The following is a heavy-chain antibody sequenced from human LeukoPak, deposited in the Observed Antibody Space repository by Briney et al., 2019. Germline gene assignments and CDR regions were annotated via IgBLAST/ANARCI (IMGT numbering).Heavy chain of an antibody. CDR3: ARGSLIVGAPGVTIGYYYYGMDV. D-gene: IGHD1-26*01. Sequence: PWASVKVSCKASGYTFTTYGISWVRQAPGQGLQWMGWISAYNGNTNYAQKLQDRVTMTTDTSTSTAYMELSSLRSEDTAVYYCARGSLIVGAPGVTIGYYYYGMDVWGQGTTVTVSS. CDR1: GYTFTTYG. J-gene: IGHJ6*02. CDR2: ISAYNGNT. V-gene: IGHV1-18*01.